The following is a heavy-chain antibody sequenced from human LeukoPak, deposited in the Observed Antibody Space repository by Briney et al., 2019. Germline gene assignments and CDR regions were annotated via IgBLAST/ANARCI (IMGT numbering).Heavy chain of an antibody. V-gene: IGHV3-74*01. CDR3: ACITGTWGNWFDP. CDR2: INSDGSST. Sequence: PGGSLRLSCAASGFTFSSYWMHWVRQAPGKGLVWVSRINSDGSSTSYADSVKGRFTTSRDNAKNTLYLQMNSLRAEDTAVYYCACITGTWGNWFDPWGQGTLVTVSS. J-gene: IGHJ5*02. CDR1: GFTFSSYW. D-gene: IGHD1-7*01.